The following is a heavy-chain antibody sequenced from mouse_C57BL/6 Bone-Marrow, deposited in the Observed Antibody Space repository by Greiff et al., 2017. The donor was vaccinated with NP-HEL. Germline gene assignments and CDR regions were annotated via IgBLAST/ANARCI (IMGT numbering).Heavy chain of an antibody. CDR3: ARYYYGSSYDYFDY. J-gene: IGHJ2*01. V-gene: IGHV1-63*01. Sequence: QVQLQQSGAELVRPGTSVKMSCKASGYTFTNYWIGWAKQRPGHGLEWIGDIYPGGGYTNYNEKFKGKATLPADKSSSTAYMQFSSLTSEDSAIYYCARYYYGSSYDYFDYWGQGTTLTVSS. CDR2: IYPGGGYT. CDR1: GYTFTNYW. D-gene: IGHD1-1*01.